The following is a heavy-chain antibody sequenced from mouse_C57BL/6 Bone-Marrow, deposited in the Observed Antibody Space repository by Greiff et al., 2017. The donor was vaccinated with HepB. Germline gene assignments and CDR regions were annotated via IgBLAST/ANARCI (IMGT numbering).Heavy chain of an antibody. V-gene: IGHV1-85*01. CDR3: ARGDYGSPYYFDY. CDR2: IYPRDGST. J-gene: IGHJ2*01. D-gene: IGHD1-1*01. CDR1: GYTFTSYD. Sequence: QVQLKESGPELVKPGASVKLSCKASGYTFTSYDINWVKQRPGQGLEWIGWIYPRDGSTKYNEKFKGKATLTVDTSSSTAYMELHSLTSEDSAVYFCARGDYGSPYYFDYWGQGTTLTVSS.